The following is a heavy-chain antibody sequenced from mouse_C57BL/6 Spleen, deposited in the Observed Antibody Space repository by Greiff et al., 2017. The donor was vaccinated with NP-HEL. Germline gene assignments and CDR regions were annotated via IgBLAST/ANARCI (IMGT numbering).Heavy chain of an antibody. CDR1: GYTFTEYT. Sequence: QVQLQQSGAELVKPGASVKLSCKASGYTFTEYTIHWVKQRSGQGLEWIGWFYPGSGSIKYNENFKDKATLTADKSSSTVYMELSRLTSEDSAVYFFARHGGSYYDGYPYSSMDYWGQGTSVTVSS. CDR3: ARHGGSYYDGYPYSSMDY. V-gene: IGHV1-62-2*01. D-gene: IGHD2-3*01. CDR2: FYPGSGSI. J-gene: IGHJ4*01.